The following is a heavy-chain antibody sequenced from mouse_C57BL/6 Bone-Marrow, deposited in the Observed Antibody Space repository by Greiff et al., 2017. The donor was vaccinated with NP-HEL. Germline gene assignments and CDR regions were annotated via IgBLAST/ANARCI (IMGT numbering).Heavy chain of an antibody. CDR3: TPTSARFCG. J-gene: IGHJ3*01. CDR1: GFNIKDDY. V-gene: IGHV14-4*01. CDR2: IDPENGDT. Sequence: EVQLQQSGAELVRPGASVKLSCTASGFNIKDDYMHWVKQRPEQGLEWIGWIDPENGDTDYASKFKGKATMTADTSSNTAYLQLSNLTSEDAAVYYCTPTSARFCGWGKVTLVTV. D-gene: IGHD2-10*01.